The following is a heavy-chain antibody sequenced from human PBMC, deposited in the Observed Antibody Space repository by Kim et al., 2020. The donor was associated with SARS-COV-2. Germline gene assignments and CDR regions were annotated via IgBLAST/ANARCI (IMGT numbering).Heavy chain of an antibody. CDR3: AVGYCSSTSCYFYVEDAFDI. Sequence: GESLKISCKGSGYSFTSYWISWVRQMPGKGLEWMGRIDPSDSYTNYSPSFQGHVTISADKSISTAYLQWSSLKASDTAMYYCAVGYCSSTSCYFYVEDAFDIWGQGTMVTVSS. CDR1: GYSFTSYW. J-gene: IGHJ3*02. CDR2: IDPSDSYT. D-gene: IGHD2-2*01. V-gene: IGHV5-10-1*01.